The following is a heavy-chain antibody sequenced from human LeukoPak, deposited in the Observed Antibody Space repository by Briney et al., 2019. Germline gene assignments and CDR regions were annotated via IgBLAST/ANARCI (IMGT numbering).Heavy chain of an antibody. V-gene: IGHV3-21*01. CDR2: ITSSSSYI. CDR1: GFTLSSYS. J-gene: IGHJ5*01. D-gene: IGHD6-19*01. Sequence: GSLRLSCAASGFTLSSYSMNWVRQAPGKGLEWVSSITSSSSYIYYVDSVKGRFTISRDNAKNSLYLQMSSLRAEDTAVYYCARGGSGWYHWFDSWGQGTLVTVSS. CDR3: ARGGSGWYHWFDS.